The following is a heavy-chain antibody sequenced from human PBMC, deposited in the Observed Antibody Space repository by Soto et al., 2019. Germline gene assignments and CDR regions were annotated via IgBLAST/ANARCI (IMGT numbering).Heavy chain of an antibody. J-gene: IGHJ6*02. V-gene: IGHV1-18*01. D-gene: IGHD1-26*01. Sequence: ASAKVSWKASGYTFTSYGISWVRQAPGQGLEWMGWISAYNGNTKYEQKLQGRVTMTRDTSTSTAYMELRRLRSDDTAVYYCARDSGSYYHYGMAVWGQGTTVTVSS. CDR2: ISAYNGNT. CDR3: ARDSGSYYHYGMAV. CDR1: GYTFTSYG.